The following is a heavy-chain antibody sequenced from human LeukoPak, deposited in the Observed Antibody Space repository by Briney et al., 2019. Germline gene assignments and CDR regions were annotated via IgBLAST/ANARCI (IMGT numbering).Heavy chain of an antibody. Sequence: ASVKVSCKTSGYSFTGYYIHWVRQAPGQGLEWMGWINPNSGGTNYPQKFQDRVTMTRDTSISTAYMELSRLRSDDTAVYYCARGSLYDNYVDYWGQGTLVTVSS. V-gene: IGHV1-2*02. CDR3: ARGSLYDNYVDY. CDR1: GYSFTGYY. J-gene: IGHJ4*02. CDR2: INPNSGGT. D-gene: IGHD3-3*01.